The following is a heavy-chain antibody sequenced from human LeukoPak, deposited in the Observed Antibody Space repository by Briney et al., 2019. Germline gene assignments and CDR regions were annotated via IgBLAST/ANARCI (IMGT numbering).Heavy chain of an antibody. V-gene: IGHV4-34*01. Sequence: PSETLSLTCAVYGGSFSGYYWSWIRQPPGKGLEWIGEINHSGSTNYNPSLKSRVTMSVDTSKNQFSLKLSSVTAADTAVYYCARAPITMVRGRPIDYWGQGTLVTVSS. CDR3: ARAPITMVRGRPIDY. D-gene: IGHD3-10*01. CDR2: INHSGST. CDR1: GGSFSGYY. J-gene: IGHJ4*02.